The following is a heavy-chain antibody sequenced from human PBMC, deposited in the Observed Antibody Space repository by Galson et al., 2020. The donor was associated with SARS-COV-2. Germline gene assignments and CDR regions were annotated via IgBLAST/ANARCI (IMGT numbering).Heavy chain of an antibody. Sequence: PSETLSLTCAVSGGYFSGYYWSWIRQPPGKGLEWLGDINPRGRPNYNPSLKSRVTMSVDTSKNQFSLKLSSVTAADTAVYYCARGRTEITMIVVVFTSSSINFDYWGQGTPVTVSS. CDR3: ARGRTEITMIVVVFTSSSINFDY. D-gene: IGHD3-22*01. CDR1: GGYFSGYY. CDR2: INPRGRP. V-gene: IGHV4-34*01. J-gene: IGHJ4*02.